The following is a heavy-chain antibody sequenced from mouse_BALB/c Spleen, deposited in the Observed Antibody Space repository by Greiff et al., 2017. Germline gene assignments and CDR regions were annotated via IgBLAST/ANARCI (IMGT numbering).Heavy chain of an antibody. CDR2: IDPANGNT. J-gene: IGHJ4*01. CDR1: GFNIKDTY. D-gene: IGHD1-2*01. CDR3: NAFTTAGYRDY. Sequence: VQLQQSGAELVKPGASVKLSCTASGFNIKDTYMHWVKQRPEQGLEWIGRIDPANGNTKYDPKFQGKATITADTSSNTAYLQLSSLTSEDTAVYYCNAFTTAGYRDYWGQGTSVTVSS. V-gene: IGHV14-3*02.